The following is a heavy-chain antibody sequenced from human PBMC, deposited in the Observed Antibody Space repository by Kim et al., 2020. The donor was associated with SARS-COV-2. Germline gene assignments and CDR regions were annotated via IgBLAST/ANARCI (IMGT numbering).Heavy chain of an antibody. V-gene: IGHV4-34*01. Sequence: SETLSLTCAVYGGSFSGYYWSWIRQPPGKGLEWIGEINHSGSTNYNPSLKSRVTISVDTSKNQFSLKLSSVTAADTAVYYCARGKVVNTMGRGIHGGMDVWGQGTTVTVSS. D-gene: IGHD3-10*01. CDR3: ARGKVVNTMGRGIHGGMDV. CDR2: INHSGST. J-gene: IGHJ6*02. CDR1: GGSFSGYY.